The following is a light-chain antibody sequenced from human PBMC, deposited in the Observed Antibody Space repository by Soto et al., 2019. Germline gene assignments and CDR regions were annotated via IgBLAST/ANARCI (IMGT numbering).Light chain of an antibody. CDR1: QGISNY. CDR2: GAS. Sequence: DIQMTQSPSSLSASVGDRVTITCRASQGISNYLAWYQQKPGKVPKLLIYGASTLQSGVPSRFRGSGSGTDFTLTISRLQSEDVATYYCQKYNGAPYTFGQGTKLEIK. J-gene: IGKJ2*01. CDR3: QKYNGAPYT. V-gene: IGKV1-27*01.